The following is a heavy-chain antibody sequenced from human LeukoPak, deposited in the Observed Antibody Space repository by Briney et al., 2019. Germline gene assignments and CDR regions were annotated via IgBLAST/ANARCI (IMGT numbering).Heavy chain of an antibody. CDR2: ISYDGSNK. Sequence: GGSLRLSCAASGFTFSSYAMHWVRQAPGKGLEWVAVISYDGSNKYYADSVKGRFTISRDNSKNTLYLQMNSLRAEDTAVYYCARDGSNGGYYYMDVWGKGTTVTVSS. J-gene: IGHJ6*03. CDR3: ARDGSNGGYYYMDV. V-gene: IGHV3-30-3*01. D-gene: IGHD2-8*01. CDR1: GFTFSSYA.